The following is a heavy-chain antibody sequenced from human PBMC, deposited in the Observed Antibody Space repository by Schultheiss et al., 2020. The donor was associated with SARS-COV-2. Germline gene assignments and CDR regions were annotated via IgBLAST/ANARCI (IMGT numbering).Heavy chain of an antibody. Sequence: GGSLRLSCAASGFTFTNYAMTWVRQAPGKGLEWVAVIGGSGGNAYHADSVKGRFTISRDNSKNTLYLQMNSLRAEDTAVYYCARDLRSKIYGMDVWGQGTTVTVSS. CDR2: IGGSGGNA. CDR3: ARDLRSKIYGMDV. J-gene: IGHJ6*02. V-gene: IGHV3-23*01. CDR1: GFTFTNYA.